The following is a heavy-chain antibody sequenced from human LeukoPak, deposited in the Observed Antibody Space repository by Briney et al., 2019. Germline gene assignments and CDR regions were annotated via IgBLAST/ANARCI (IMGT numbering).Heavy chain of an antibody. D-gene: IGHD2-21*02. V-gene: IGHV3-23*01. Sequence: GXLRFSCEASGFTFLNYAMSWVRQAPGKGLQWVSGISGRDDTTYYTDSPEGSTYYTNSAEGRCTISRDNSKKTVYLQIDSLGVEDTAVYYCAKCMSATGVCLNFDSWGQGILVTVSS. CDR3: AKCMSATGVCLNFDS. CDR1: GFTFLNYA. CDR2: ISGRDDTTYYTDSPEGST. J-gene: IGHJ4*02.